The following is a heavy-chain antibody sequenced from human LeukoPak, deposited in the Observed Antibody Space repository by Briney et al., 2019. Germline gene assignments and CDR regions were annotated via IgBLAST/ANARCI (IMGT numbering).Heavy chain of an antibody. CDR3: AIAIQPSPSYYYYGMDV. D-gene: IGHD5-18*01. Sequence: KSSETLSLTCAVYGGSFSGYYWSWIRQPPGKGLEWIGEINRSGSTNYNPSLKSRVTISVDTSKNQFSLKLSSVTAADTAVYYCAIAIQPSPSYYYYGMDVWGQGTTVTVSS. CDR1: GGSFSGYY. V-gene: IGHV4-34*01. CDR2: INRSGST. J-gene: IGHJ6*02.